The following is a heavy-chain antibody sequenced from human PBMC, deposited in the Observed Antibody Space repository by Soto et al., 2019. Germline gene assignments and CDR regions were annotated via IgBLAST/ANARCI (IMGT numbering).Heavy chain of an antibody. D-gene: IGHD3-10*01. Sequence: PSETLSLTCAVCGGSFSGYYWSWIRQPPGKGLEWIGEINHSGSTNYNPSLKSRVTISVDTSKNQFSLKLSSVTAADTAVHYCARGRGGYFDYWGQGTLVTVSS. CDR3: ARGRGGYFDY. J-gene: IGHJ4*02. CDR1: GGSFSGYY. V-gene: IGHV4-34*01. CDR2: INHSGST.